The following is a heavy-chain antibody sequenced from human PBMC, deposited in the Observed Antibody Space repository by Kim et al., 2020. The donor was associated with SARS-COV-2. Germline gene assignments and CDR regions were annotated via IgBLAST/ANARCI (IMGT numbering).Heavy chain of an antibody. Sequence: GGSLRLSCAASGFTFSSYSMNWVRQAPGKGLEWVSSISSSSSYIYYADSVKGRFTISRDNAKNSLYLQMNSLRAEDTAVYYCARVPVDTAMVIWYYFDYWGQGTLVTVSS. CDR1: GFTFSSYS. J-gene: IGHJ4*02. V-gene: IGHV3-21*01. CDR2: ISSSSSYI. CDR3: ARVPVDTAMVIWYYFDY. D-gene: IGHD5-18*01.